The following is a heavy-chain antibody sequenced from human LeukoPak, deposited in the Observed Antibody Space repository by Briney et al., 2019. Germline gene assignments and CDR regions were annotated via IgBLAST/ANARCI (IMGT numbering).Heavy chain of an antibody. CDR2: ISGSGGST. CDR1: GFTFSSYA. J-gene: IGHJ3*02. V-gene: IGHV3-23*01. Sequence: GGSLSLSCAASGFTFSSYAMSWVRQAPGKGLEWVPAISGSGGSTYYADPVKSRFTISRDNSKNTLYRQMNSLRAEDTAVYYCAKDGVWFFDIWGQGTMVTVS. D-gene: IGHD3-10*01. CDR3: AKDGVWFFDI.